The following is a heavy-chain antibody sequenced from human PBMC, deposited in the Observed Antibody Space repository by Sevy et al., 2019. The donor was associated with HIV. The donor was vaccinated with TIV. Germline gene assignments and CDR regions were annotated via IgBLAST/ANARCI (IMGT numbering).Heavy chain of an antibody. CDR1: GFTFSSYA. CDR3: AKRCSSSFDY. D-gene: IGHD6-13*01. V-gene: IGHV3-23*01. J-gene: IGHJ4*02. CDR2: ISGSSGST. Sequence: GGSLRLSCAASGFTFSSYAMSWVRQAPGKGLEWVSAISGSSGSTYYADSVKGRFTISRANSKNTLYLQMNSLGAEDTAVYDCAKRCSSSFDYWGQGTLVTVSS.